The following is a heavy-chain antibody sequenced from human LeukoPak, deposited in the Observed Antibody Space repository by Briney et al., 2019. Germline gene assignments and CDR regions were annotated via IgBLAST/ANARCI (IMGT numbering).Heavy chain of an antibody. CDR2: IRYYGSNK. J-gene: IGHJ4*02. D-gene: IGHD4-17*01. CDR3: AIAGSVTSALHY. Sequence: GGPVRLSCAASGFTFTSYGMHWVRKAPGKGLKGVAFIRYYGSNKYYADSVKGRFTISTDNSENTLYLQMNSLRAEDTAVYYCAIAGSVTSALHYWGQGTLVTASS. V-gene: IGHV3-30*02. CDR1: GFTFTSYG.